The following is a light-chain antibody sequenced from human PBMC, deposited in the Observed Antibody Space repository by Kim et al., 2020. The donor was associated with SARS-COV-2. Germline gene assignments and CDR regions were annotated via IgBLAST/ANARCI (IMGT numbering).Light chain of an antibody. V-gene: IGKV1-5*03. J-gene: IGKJ2*03. CDR3: QQCDSYPYS. CDR2: KAS. CDR1: QSISSW. Sequence: SASVVDRVTITCRASQSISSWLAWYQQKPGKAPKLLIYKASSLESGVPSRFSGSGSGTEFTLTISSLQPDDFATYYCQQCDSYPYSFGQGTKLEI.